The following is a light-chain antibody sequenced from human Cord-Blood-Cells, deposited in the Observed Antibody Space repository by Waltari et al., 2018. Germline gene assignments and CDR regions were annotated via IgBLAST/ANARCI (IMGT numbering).Light chain of an antibody. CDR1: QSVSSSY. Sequence: EMLLTQSPGTLSLSPGERATLSCRASQSVSSSYLAWYQQKPGQAPRLLIYGASSRATGIPDRFSGSGSGTDFTLTISRLEPEDFAVYYCQPYGSSPWTFGQGTKVEIK. V-gene: IGKV3-20*01. J-gene: IGKJ1*01. CDR3: QPYGSSPWT. CDR2: GAS.